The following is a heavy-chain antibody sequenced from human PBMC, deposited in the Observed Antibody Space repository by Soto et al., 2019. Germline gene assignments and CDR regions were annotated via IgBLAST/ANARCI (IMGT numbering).Heavy chain of an antibody. CDR3: AKEGSDCDILTVSGYYGMDV. V-gene: IGHV3-30*18. CDR1: GFTFSSYG. J-gene: IGHJ6*02. CDR2: ISYDGSNK. D-gene: IGHD3-9*01. Sequence: QVQLVESGGGVVQPGRSLRLSCAASGFTFSSYGMHWVRQAPGKGLEWVAVISYDGSNKYYADSVKGRFTISRDNSKNSLYLQMTSLRAEATAVYYCAKEGSDCDILTVSGYYGMDVWGQGTTVTVSS.